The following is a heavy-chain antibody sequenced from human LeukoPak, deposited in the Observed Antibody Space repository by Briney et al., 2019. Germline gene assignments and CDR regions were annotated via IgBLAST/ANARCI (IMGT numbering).Heavy chain of an antibody. J-gene: IGHJ4*02. Sequence: PGGSLRLSCAASGFTFSSYGMHWVRQAPGKGLEWVAFIRYDGSNKYYADSVKGRFTISRDNSKNTLYLQMNSLRAEDTAVYYCAKGQLWFGELFSTLDYWGQGTLVTVSS. V-gene: IGHV3-30*02. CDR3: AKGQLWFGELFSTLDY. D-gene: IGHD3-10*01. CDR1: GFTFSSYG. CDR2: IRYDGSNK.